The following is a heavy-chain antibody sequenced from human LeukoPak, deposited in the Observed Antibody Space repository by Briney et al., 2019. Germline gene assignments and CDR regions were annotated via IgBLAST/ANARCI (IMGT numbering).Heavy chain of an antibody. V-gene: IGHV3-30*18. CDR2: ISYDGSNK. D-gene: IGHD6-13*01. J-gene: IGHJ4*02. Sequence: GGSLRLSCAASGFTFSSYGMHWVRQAPGKGLEWVAVISYDGSNKYYADSVKGRFTISRDNSKNTLYLQMNSLRAEDTAVYYCAKDKRGYSRDYYFDYWGQGTLVTVSS. CDR3: AKDKRGYSRDYYFDY. CDR1: GFTFSSYG.